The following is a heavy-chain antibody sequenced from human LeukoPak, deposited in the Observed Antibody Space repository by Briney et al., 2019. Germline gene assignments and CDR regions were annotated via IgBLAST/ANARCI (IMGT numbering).Heavy chain of an antibody. CDR3: ARSYSYGSRPFFDY. J-gene: IGHJ4*02. CDR2: IIPIFSTA. Sequence: SVKVSCKASGGTFSSSAISWVRQAPGQGLEWMGGIIPIFSTADYAQKFQGRVTMTRDTSTSTVYMELSSLRSEDTAVYYCARSYSYGSRPFFDYWGQGTLVTVSS. D-gene: IGHD5-18*01. V-gene: IGHV1-69*05. CDR1: GGTFSSSA.